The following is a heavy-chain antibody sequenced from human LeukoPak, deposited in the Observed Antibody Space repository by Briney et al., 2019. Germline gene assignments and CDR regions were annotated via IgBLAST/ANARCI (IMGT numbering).Heavy chain of an antibody. CDR3: AKVEWRRAAAGYLD. D-gene: IGHD6-13*01. Sequence: GGSLRLSCAASGFTFSSYAMSWVRQAPGKGLEWVSAISGSGGSTYYADPVKGRFTISRDNSKNTLYLQMNSLRAEDTAVYYCAKVEWRRAAAGYLDWGQGTLVTVSS. V-gene: IGHV3-23*01. CDR2: ISGSGGST. CDR1: GFTFSSYA. J-gene: IGHJ4*02.